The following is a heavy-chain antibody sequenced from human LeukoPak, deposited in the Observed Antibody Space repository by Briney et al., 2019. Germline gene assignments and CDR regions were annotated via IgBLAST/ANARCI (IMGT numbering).Heavy chain of an antibody. CDR3: ARESVQLIIDY. Sequence: GASVKVSCKASGGTFSSYAISWVRQAPGQGLEWMGRVIPVFGTANYAQKFQGRVTITTDESTSTAYMELSSLRSEDTAVYYCARESVQLIIDYWGQGTLVTVSS. D-gene: IGHD5-18*01. CDR2: VIPVFGTA. J-gene: IGHJ4*02. V-gene: IGHV1-69*05. CDR1: GGTFSSYA.